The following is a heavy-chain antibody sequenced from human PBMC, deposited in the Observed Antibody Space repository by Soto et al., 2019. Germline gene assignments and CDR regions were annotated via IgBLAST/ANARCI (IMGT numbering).Heavy chain of an antibody. CDR2: ISGSGGST. V-gene: IGHV3-23*01. D-gene: IGHD3-10*01. CDR3: AKKGPMVRGVITYLDY. CDR1: GFTFSSYA. J-gene: IGHJ4*02. Sequence: GGSLRLSCAASGFTFSSYAMSWVRQAPGKGLEWVSAISGSGGSTYYADSVKGRFTISRDNSKNTLYLQMNSLRAEDTAVYYCAKKGPMVRGVITYLDYWGQGTLVTVSS.